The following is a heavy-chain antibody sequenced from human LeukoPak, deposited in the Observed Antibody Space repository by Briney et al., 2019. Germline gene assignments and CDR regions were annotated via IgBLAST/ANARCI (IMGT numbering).Heavy chain of an antibody. CDR3: ARSYSVLDAFDI. V-gene: IGHV3-48*01. CDR1: GFTFSSYS. CDR2: ISSSSSTI. Sequence: GGSQRLSCAASGFTFSSYSMNWVRQAPGKGLEWVSYISSSSSTIYYADSVKGRFTISRDNAKNSLYLQMNSLRAEDTAVYYCARSYSVLDAFDIWGQGTMVTVSS. J-gene: IGHJ3*02. D-gene: IGHD4/OR15-4a*01.